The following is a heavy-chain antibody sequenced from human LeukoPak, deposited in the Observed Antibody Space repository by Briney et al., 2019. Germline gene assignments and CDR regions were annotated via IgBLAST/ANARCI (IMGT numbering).Heavy chain of an antibody. V-gene: IGHV3-30*02. D-gene: IGHD5-24*01. CDR1: GFTFSSYG. CDR2: IRYDGSNK. CDR3: AKEYGMATITSPWFDP. Sequence: GGSLRLSCAASGFTFSSYGMHWVRQAPGKGLEWVAFIRYDGSNKYYADSVKGRFTISRDNSKNTLYLQMNSLRAEDTAVYYCAKEYGMATITSPWFDPWGQGTLVTVSS. J-gene: IGHJ5*02.